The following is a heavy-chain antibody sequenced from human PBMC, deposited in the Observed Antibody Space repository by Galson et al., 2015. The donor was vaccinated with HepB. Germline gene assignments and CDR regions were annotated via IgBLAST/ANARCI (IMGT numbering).Heavy chain of an antibody. Sequence: SLRLSCAASGFIFRNYGMHWVRQAPGKGLEWVADIWYDGRDQKYADSVKGRFTISRDNSRNTLYLQMSSLRVEDTALYYCAKLESSGASGGHGTPVAVSS. V-gene: IGHV3-33*06. CDR1: GFIFRNYG. CDR2: IWYDGRDQ. D-gene: IGHD6-19*01. J-gene: IGHJ4*01. CDR3: AKLESSGAS.